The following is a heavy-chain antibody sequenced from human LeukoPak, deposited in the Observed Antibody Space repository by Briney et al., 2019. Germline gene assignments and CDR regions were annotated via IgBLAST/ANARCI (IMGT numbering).Heavy chain of an antibody. Sequence: GGSLRLSCAASGFTFSSYAMSWVRQAPGKGLEWVSAISGSGGSTYYADSVKGRFTISRDNSKNTLYRQMNSLRAEDTAVYYCAKEKDYDSSGYYPAPFDYWGQGTLVTVSS. CDR3: AKEKDYDSSGYYPAPFDY. J-gene: IGHJ4*02. CDR2: ISGSGGST. V-gene: IGHV3-23*01. CDR1: GFTFSSYA. D-gene: IGHD3-22*01.